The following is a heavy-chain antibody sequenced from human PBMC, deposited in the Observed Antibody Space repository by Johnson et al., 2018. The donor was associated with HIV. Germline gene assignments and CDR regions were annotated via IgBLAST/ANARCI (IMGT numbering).Heavy chain of an antibody. CDR1: GFAFSSYA. CDR3: ARGWELLTPAFDI. D-gene: IGHD1-26*01. V-gene: IGHV3-64*01. Sequence: VQLVESGGGLVQPGGSLRLSCAASGFAFSSYAMHWVRQAPGKGLEYVSAISSNGGSTYYANSVKGRFTISRDNSKNPLYLQMGSLRAEDMAVYYCARGWELLTPAFDIWGQGTMVTVSS. J-gene: IGHJ3*02. CDR2: ISSNGGST.